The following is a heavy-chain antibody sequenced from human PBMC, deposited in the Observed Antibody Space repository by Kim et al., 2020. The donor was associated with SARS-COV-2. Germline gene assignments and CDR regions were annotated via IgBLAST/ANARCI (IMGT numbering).Heavy chain of an antibody. V-gene: IGHV3-13*04. D-gene: IGHD6-19*01. CDR3: AREGDSSGFDY. Sequence: GGSLRLSCAASGFTFSSYDMHWVRQATGKGLEWVSAIGTAGDTYYPGSVKGRFTISRENAKNSLYLQMNSLRAGDTAVYYCAREGDSSGFDYWGQGTLVTVSS. CDR2: IGTAGDT. CDR1: GFTFSSYD. J-gene: IGHJ4*02.